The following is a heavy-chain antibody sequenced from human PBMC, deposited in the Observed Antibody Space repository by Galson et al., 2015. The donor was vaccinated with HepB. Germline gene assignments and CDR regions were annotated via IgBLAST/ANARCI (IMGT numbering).Heavy chain of an antibody. Sequence: SLRLSCAASGFTFSSYGMHWVRQAPGKGLEWVAVVSFDGSHKYYADSVKGRFTISRDNSKNTLSLQMNSLRADGTAVYYCARPYSTSSSYYYGMDVWGQGTTVTVSS. J-gene: IGHJ6*02. D-gene: IGHD6-6*01. CDR3: ARPYSTSSSYYYGMDV. V-gene: IGHV3-30*03. CDR2: VSFDGSHK. CDR1: GFTFSSYG.